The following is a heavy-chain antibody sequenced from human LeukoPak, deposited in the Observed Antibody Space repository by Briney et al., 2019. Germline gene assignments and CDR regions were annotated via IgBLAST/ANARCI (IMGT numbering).Heavy chain of an antibody. CDR1: GYTFTSYG. J-gene: IGHJ4*02. CDR2: ISAYNGNT. CDR3: ARDRGDGYKPEDY. Sequence: ASVKVSCMASGYTFTSYGISSVRQAPGQELEWMGWISAYNGNTNYAQKLQGRVTMTTDTSTSTAYMELRRLRSDDTAVYYCARDRGDGYKPEDYWGQGTLVTVSS. D-gene: IGHD5-24*01. V-gene: IGHV1-18*01.